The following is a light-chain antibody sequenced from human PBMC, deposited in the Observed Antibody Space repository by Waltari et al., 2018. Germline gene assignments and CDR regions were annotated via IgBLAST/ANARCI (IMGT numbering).Light chain of an antibody. V-gene: IGKV1-9*01. CDR2: AAS. Sequence: DIQLTQSPSFLSASVGDRVTITCRASQGISSYLAWYQQKSGKAPKLLIYAASTLQSGVPSRFSGSVSGTEFTLTISSLQPEDFATYYCQQLNSYPRTFGQGTKLEIK. J-gene: IGKJ2*01. CDR1: QGISSY. CDR3: QQLNSYPRT.